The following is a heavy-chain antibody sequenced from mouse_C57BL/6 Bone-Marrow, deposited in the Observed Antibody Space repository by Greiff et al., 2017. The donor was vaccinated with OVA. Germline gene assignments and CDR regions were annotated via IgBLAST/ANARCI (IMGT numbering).Heavy chain of an antibody. CDR3: ARQGIPPFYYYGSSYAY. CDR2: ISNGGGST. Sequence: EVKVVESGGGLVQPGGSLKLSCAASGFTFSDYYMYWVRQTPEKRLEWVAYISNGGGSTYYPDTVKGRFTISRDNAKNTLYLQMSRLKSEDTAMYYCARQGIPPFYYYGSSYAYWGQGTLVTVSA. CDR1: GFTFSDYY. V-gene: IGHV5-12*01. J-gene: IGHJ3*01. D-gene: IGHD1-1*01.